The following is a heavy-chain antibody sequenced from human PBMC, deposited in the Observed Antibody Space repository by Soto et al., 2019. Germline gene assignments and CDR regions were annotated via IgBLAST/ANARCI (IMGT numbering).Heavy chain of an antibody. CDR1: GYSFAGYW. CDR3: ARQIYDSDTGPNFQYYFDS. Sequence: PGESLKISCKGSGYSFAGYWITWVRQKPGKVLEWMGRIDPSGSQTYYSPSFRGHVTISVTKSITTVFLQWSSLRASDTAMYYCARQIYDSDTGPNFQYYFDSWGQGTPVTVS. D-gene: IGHD3-22*01. J-gene: IGHJ4*02. V-gene: IGHV5-10-1*01. CDR2: IDPSGSQT.